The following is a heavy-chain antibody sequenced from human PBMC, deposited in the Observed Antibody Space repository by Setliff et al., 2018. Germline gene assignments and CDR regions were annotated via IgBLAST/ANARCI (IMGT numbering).Heavy chain of an antibody. CDR3: ATQPLQWELLGFDY. CDR1: GYTFTSYG. J-gene: IGHJ4*02. V-gene: IGHV1-18*01. Sequence: ASVKVSCKASGYTFTSYGISWVRQAPGQGLEWMGWISAYNGNTNYAQKLQGRVTMTEDTSTDTAYMELSSLRSEDTAVYYCATQPLQWELLGFDYWGQGTLVTVSS. CDR2: ISAYNGNT. D-gene: IGHD1-26*01.